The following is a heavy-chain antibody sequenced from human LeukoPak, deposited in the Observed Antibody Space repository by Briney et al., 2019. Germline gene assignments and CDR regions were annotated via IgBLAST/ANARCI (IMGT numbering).Heavy chain of an antibody. Sequence: GGTLRLSCAASGFTFSSYGMSWVRQAPGKGLDWVSAISGSGGSTYYADSVKGRFTISRDNSKNTLYLQMNSLRAEDTAVYYCAKVGYSSSWAEDYYYMDVWGKGTTVTISS. V-gene: IGHV3-23*01. CDR1: GFTFSSYG. D-gene: IGHD6-13*01. CDR3: AKVGYSSSWAEDYYYMDV. CDR2: ISGSGGST. J-gene: IGHJ6*03.